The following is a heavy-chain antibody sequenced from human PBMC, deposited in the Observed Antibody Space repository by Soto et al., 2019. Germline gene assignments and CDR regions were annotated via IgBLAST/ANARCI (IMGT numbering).Heavy chain of an antibody. D-gene: IGHD3-22*01. CDR3: ARDSLEVVPPPVYGMDV. CDR1: GGTFSSYA. V-gene: IGHV1-69*13. J-gene: IGHJ6*02. CDR2: IIPIFGTA. Sequence: GASVKVSCKASGGTFSSYAISWVRQVPGQGLEWMGGIIPIFGTANYAQKFQGRVTITADESTSTAYMELSSLRSEDTAVYYCARDSLEVVPPPVYGMDVWGQGTTVTVSS.